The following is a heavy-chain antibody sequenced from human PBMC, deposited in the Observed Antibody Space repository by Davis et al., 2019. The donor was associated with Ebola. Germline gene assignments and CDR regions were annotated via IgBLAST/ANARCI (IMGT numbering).Heavy chain of an antibody. CDR3: AKDGSSYSSGWYY. V-gene: IGHV3-30-3*01. D-gene: IGHD6-19*01. J-gene: IGHJ4*02. Sequence: GGSLRLSCAASGFTFSSYAMHWVRQAPGKGLEWVAVISYDGSNKYYADSVKGRFTISRDNSKNTLYLQMNSLRAEDTAVYYCAKDGSSYSSGWYYWGQGTLVTVSS. CDR1: GFTFSSYA. CDR2: ISYDGSNK.